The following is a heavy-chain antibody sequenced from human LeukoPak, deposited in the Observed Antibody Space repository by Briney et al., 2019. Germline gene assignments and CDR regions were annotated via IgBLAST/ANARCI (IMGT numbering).Heavy chain of an antibody. CDR1: GFTFSNAW. J-gene: IGHJ4*02. CDR3: TRNYDYVWGSFLFDY. Sequence: GGSLRLSCAASGFTFSNAWMSWVRQAPGKGLEWVGRIKSKTFGGTTDYAAPVKGRFTISRDDSKSIAYLQMNSLKTEDTAVYYCTRNYDYVWGSFLFDYWGQGTLVTVSS. V-gene: IGHV3-15*01. CDR2: IKSKTFGGTT. D-gene: IGHD3-16*01.